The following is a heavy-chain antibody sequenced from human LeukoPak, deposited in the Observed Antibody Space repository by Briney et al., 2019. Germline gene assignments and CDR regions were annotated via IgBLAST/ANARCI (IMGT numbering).Heavy chain of an antibody. CDR2: IIPILGIA. J-gene: IGHJ4*02. V-gene: IGHV1-69*04. D-gene: IGHD6-13*01. CDR1: GGTFSSYA. CDR3: ARPPGGYSSSWFDY. Sequence: SVKVSCKASGGTFSSYAISWVRQAPGQGLEWMGRIIPILGIANYAQKFQGRVTITAGKSTSTAYMELSSLRSEDTAVYYCARPPGGYSSSWFDYWGQGTLVTVSS.